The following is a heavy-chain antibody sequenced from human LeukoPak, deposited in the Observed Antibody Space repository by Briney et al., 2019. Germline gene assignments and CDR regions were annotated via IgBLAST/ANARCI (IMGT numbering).Heavy chain of an antibody. CDR1: GFTFNTYV. CDR2: ITGGGIT. V-gene: IGHV3-23*01. D-gene: IGHD3-22*01. Sequence: GGSLRLSCVASGFTFNTYVMSWVRQAPGKGLEWVATITGGGITYYADSVKGRFTISRDNSKNTLYLQMNSLRAEDTAVYYCAKDGDSSGYYGAFDYWGQGTLVTVSS. J-gene: IGHJ4*02. CDR3: AKDGDSSGYYGAFDY.